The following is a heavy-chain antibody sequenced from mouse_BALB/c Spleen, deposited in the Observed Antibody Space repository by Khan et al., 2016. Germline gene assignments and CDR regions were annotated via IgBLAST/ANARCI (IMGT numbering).Heavy chain of an antibody. V-gene: IGHV3-8*02. CDR1: GDSITSGY. D-gene: IGHD3-2*01. CDR2: ISYSGST. Sequence: EVQLQESGPSLVKPSQTLSLTCSVTGDSITSGYWNWIRKFPGNKLEYMGYISYSGSTYYSPSLKSRISITRDPSKNQYYLKLNYLTTENTATYYRSSYDSSCSFIDYCGQGTSLTVSS. J-gene: IGHJ2*02. CDR3: SSYDSSCSFIDY.